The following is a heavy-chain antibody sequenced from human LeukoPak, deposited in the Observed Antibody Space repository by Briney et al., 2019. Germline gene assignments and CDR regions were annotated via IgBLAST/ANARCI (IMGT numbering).Heavy chain of an antibody. V-gene: IGHV1-18*01. Sequence: GASVKVSCKASGYTFTSYGISWVRQAPGQGLEWMGWISAYNGNTNYAQKLQGRVTMTTDTSTSTAYMELRSLRSDDTAVYYCTKTRGTYYDILTGYQNWFDPWGQGTLVTVSS. CDR1: GYTFTSYG. D-gene: IGHD3-9*01. CDR2: ISAYNGNT. CDR3: TKTRGTYYDILTGYQNWFDP. J-gene: IGHJ5*02.